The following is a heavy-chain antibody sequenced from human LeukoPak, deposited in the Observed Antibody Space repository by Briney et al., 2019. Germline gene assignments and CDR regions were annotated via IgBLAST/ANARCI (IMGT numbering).Heavy chain of an antibody. CDR3: ATLEDSTYYFDY. D-gene: IGHD6-13*01. CDR1: GGSVSSGSYY. J-gene: IGHJ4*02. CDR2: IHYSGST. V-gene: IGHV4-61*01. Sequence: SETLSLTCTVSGGSVSSGSYYWSWIRQPPGKGLERIGYIHYSGSTNYNPSLKSRVTISVDTSKNQFSLKLSSVAAADTAVYYCATLEDSTYYFDYWGQGILVTVSS.